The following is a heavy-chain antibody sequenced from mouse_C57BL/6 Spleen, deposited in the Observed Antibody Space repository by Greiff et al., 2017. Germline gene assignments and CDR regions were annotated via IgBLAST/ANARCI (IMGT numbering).Heavy chain of an antibody. CDR2: FYPGSGNT. J-gene: IGHJ4*01. CDR3: ARSKAMDY. V-gene: IGHV1-76*01. Sequence: QVQLQPSGAELVRPGASVKLSCKASGYTFTDYYINWVKQRPGQGLEWIARFYPGSGNTYYNEKFKGKDTLTAEKSSSTAYMQLSSLTSEDSAVYFCARSKAMDYWGQGTSVTVSS. CDR1: GYTFTDYY.